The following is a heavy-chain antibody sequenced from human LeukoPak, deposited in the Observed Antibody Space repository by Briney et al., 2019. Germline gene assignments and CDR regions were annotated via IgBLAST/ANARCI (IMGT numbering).Heavy chain of an antibody. Sequence: WASVKVSCKASGYTFIAYYMFWVRQAPGQGLEWMGWINPNSGATGHAQKFQGRVTMTRDTSISTSYMELSSLRSDDTAVYFCARVWYGGKPGTYYYYYTNVWGTGTRVSVSS. CDR2: INPNSGAT. CDR3: ARVWYGGKPGTYYYYYTNV. D-gene: IGHD4-23*01. V-gene: IGHV1-2*02. J-gene: IGHJ6*03. CDR1: GYTFIAYY.